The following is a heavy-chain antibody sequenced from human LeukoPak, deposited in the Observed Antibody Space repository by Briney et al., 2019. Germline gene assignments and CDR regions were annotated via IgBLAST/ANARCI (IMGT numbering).Heavy chain of an antibody. CDR1: GGSFSGYY. D-gene: IGHD6-13*01. CDR2: INHSGST. Sequence: SSETLSLTCAVYGGSFSGYYWSWIRQPPGKGLEWIGEINHSGSTNYNPSLKSRVTISVDTSKNQFSLKLSSVTAADTAVYYCARDHSSSFLPTNWFDPWGQGTLVTVSS. J-gene: IGHJ5*02. V-gene: IGHV4-34*01. CDR3: ARDHSSSFLPTNWFDP.